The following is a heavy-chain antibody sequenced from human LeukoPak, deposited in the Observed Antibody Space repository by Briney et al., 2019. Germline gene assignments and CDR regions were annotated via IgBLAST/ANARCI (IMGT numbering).Heavy chain of an antibody. CDR3: ARGQGAADY. CDR1: GGSISGRNW. D-gene: IGHD1-26*01. J-gene: IGHJ4*02. CDR2: ISRTGNI. V-gene: IGHV4-4*02. Sequence: SGTLSLTCAVSGGSISGRNWWGWVRQPPGKGLEWIGEISRTGNIDYDPSVRSRATISLDKSKSQFSLRLTSVTSADTAVYYCARGQGAADYWGQGILVIVSS.